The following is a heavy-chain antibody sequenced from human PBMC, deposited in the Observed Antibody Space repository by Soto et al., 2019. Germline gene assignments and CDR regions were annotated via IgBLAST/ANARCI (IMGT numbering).Heavy chain of an antibody. CDR3: ARLPLGYYGSLGYFDY. J-gene: IGHJ4*02. V-gene: IGHV6-1*01. CDR1: GDSVSSNSAA. CDR2: TYYRSKWYN. Sequence: SQTLSLTCAISGDSVSSNSAAWNWIRQSPSRGLEWLGRTYYRSKWYNDYAVSVKSRITINPDTSKNQFSLQLNSVTPADTAVYYCARLPLGYYGSLGYFDYWGQGTLVTVSS. D-gene: IGHD3-10*01.